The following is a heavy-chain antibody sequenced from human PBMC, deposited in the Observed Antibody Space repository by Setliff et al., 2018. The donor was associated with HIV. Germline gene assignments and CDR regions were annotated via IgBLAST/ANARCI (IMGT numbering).Heavy chain of an antibody. D-gene: IGHD3-3*01. CDR3: ARGGLGVVTSFDS. J-gene: IGHJ4*02. CDR1: GGSIGSGGYY. V-gene: IGHV4-31*03. Sequence: SETLSLTCTVSGGSIGSGGYYWSWIRQHPGKGLEWIGYIHYSGNTYNNPSLNSRISISVDMSKNKFSLKLSSLTAADTAVYYCARGGLGVVTSFDSWGPGTLVTVSS. CDR2: IHYSGNT.